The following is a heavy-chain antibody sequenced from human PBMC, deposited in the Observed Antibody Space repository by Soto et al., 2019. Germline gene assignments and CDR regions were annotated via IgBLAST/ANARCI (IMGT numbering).Heavy chain of an antibody. J-gene: IGHJ6*02. D-gene: IGHD1-7*01. CDR2: IYPGDSDT. Sequence: PGESLKISCKGSGYSFTSYWIGWVRQMPGKGLEWMGIIYPGDSDTRYSPSFQGQVTISADKSISTAYLQWSSLKASDTAMYYCARNDKGDWNYVDYYYYGMDVWGQGTTVTVSS. V-gene: IGHV5-51*01. CDR3: ARNDKGDWNYVDYYYYGMDV. CDR1: GYSFTSYW.